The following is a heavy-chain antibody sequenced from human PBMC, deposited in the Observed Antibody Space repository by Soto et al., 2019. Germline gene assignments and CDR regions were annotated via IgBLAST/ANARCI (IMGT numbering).Heavy chain of an antibody. CDR2: INPSGDIT. CDR3: AREAGGFDY. CDR1: GYTFTTYY. J-gene: IGHJ4*02. D-gene: IGHD3-10*01. Sequence: QVQLVQSGAEVKKPGASVKVSCKASGYTFTTYYIHWVRQAPGQGLEWLGVINPSGDITAYAQKFQGRGTMTRDTSTRTVYMDLSSLRSEDTAVYYCAREAGGFDYWGQGTLVTVSS. V-gene: IGHV1-46*03.